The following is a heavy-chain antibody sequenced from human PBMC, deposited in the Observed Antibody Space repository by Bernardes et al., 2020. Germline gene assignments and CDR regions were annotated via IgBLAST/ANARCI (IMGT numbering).Heavy chain of an antibody. Sequence: SETLSLTCAVSGASISSANWWTWVRQSPGKGLEWIGEIYHIGSTNYNPSLKSRVTISLDKSKNQFSLKLGSVTAADTAVYYCATTRKVIFGVVKEWFDPWGQGTLVTVSS. CDR2: IYHIGST. CDR1: GASISSANW. V-gene: IGHV4-4*02. J-gene: IGHJ5*02. D-gene: IGHD3-3*02. CDR3: ATTRKVIFGVVKEWFDP.